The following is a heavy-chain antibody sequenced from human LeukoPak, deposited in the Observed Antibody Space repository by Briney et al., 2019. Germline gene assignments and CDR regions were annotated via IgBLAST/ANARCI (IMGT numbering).Heavy chain of an antibody. CDR1: GFTFSSYW. CDR2: INSDGSST. J-gene: IGHJ4*02. CDR3: ARVEEIGGY. D-gene: IGHD2/OR15-2a*01. V-gene: IGHV3-74*01. Sequence: GGSLRRSCAASGFTFSSYWMHWVRQAPGNGLVWVSRINSDGSSTSYADSVKGRFTISRDNAKNTLYLQMNSLRAVDTAVYYCARVEEIGGYWGQGTLVTVSS.